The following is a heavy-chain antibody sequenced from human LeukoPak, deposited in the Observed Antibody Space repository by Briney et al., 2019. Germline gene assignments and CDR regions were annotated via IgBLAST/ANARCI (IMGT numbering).Heavy chain of an antibody. V-gene: IGHV3-23*01. CDR1: GFTFSSYA. CDR2: ISGSGGST. CDR3: AKRALLGFGELYYFDY. D-gene: IGHD3-10*01. J-gene: IGHJ4*02. Sequence: GGSLRLSCAASGFTFSSYAMSWVRQAPGKGLEWVSAISGSGGSTYYADSVKGRFTISRDNSKNTLYLQMNSLRAEDTSVYYCAKRALLGFGELYYFDYWGQGTLVSVSS.